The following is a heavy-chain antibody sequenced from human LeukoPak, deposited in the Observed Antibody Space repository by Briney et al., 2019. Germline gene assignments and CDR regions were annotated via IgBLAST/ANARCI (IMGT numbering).Heavy chain of an antibody. CDR1: GYSFTDYY. J-gene: IGHJ4*02. CDR3: ARDFSQYTGY. Sequence: ASVKVSCKASGYSFTDYYIHWVRQAPGQGLEWMGWIFPNTGGTKFAQKFQGRFTMTRDTSISTAYMELSSLRSDDTAIYYCARDFSQYTGYWGREPWSPSPQ. V-gene: IGHV1-2*02. D-gene: IGHD2-2*02. CDR2: IFPNTGGT.